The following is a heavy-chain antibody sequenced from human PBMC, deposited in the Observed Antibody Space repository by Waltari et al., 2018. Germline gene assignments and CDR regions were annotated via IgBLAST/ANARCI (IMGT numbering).Heavy chain of an antibody. V-gene: IGHV3-48*01. CDR3: ARELQYYDILTGYYNYYYYGMDV. D-gene: IGHD3-9*01. Sequence: EVQLVESGGNLVQPGGSLRLSCAASGFTFSSYSMNWVRQAPGKGLEWVSYISSSSSTRYYADSVKGRFTISRDNAKNSLYLQMNSLRAEDTAVYYCARELQYYDILTGYYNYYYYGMDVWGQGTTVTVSS. CDR2: ISSSSSTR. J-gene: IGHJ6*02. CDR1: GFTFSSYS.